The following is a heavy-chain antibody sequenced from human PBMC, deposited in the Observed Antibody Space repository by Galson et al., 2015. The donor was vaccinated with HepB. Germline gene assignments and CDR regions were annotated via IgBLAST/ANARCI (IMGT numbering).Heavy chain of an antibody. V-gene: IGHV1-69*10. J-gene: IGHJ4*02. CDR2: IIPILGIA. Sequence: SVKVSCKASGGTFSSYAISWVRQAPGQGLEWMGGIIPILGIANYAQKFQGRVTITADKSTSTAYMELSSLRSEDTAVYYCARGMVQGVITDFDYWGQGTLVTVSS. CDR3: ARGMVQGVITDFDY. CDR1: GGTFSSYA. D-gene: IGHD3-10*01.